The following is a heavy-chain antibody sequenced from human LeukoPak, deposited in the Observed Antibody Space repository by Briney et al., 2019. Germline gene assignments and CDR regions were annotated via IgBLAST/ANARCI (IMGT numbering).Heavy chain of an antibody. D-gene: IGHD5-12*01. V-gene: IGHV3-23*01. CDR3: AVIVATLPDNYFDY. CDR1: GFTLSSYA. Sequence: GGSLRLSCAASGFTLSSYAMSWVRQAPGKGLEWVSAISGSGGSTYYADSVKGRFTISRDNSKNTLYLQMNSLRAEDTAVYYCAVIVATLPDNYFDYWGQGTLVTVSS. J-gene: IGHJ4*02. CDR2: ISGSGGST.